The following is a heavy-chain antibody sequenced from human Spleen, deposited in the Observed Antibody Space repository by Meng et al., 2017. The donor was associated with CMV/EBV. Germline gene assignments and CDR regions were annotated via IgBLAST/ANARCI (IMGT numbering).Heavy chain of an antibody. CDR3: ARGRVASIGTSYYFDL. CDR1: DGSFIDYY. D-gene: IGHD1-1*01. V-gene: IGHV4-34*01. CDR2: INHVGST. Sequence: YDGSFIDYYGNWIRQSPGKGLEWIGEINHVGSTNYNPSLKSRVSMSRDTSRGEFSLTLTSVTAADTATFYCARGRVASIGTSYYFDLWGQGTLVTVSS. J-gene: IGHJ4*02.